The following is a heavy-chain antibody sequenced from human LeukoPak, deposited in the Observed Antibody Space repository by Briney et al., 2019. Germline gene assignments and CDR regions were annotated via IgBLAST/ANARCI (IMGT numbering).Heavy chain of an antibody. J-gene: IGHJ4*02. CDR2: ISYDGSNK. CDR1: GFTFSSYA. Sequence: GRSLRLSCAASGFTFSSYAMHWVRQAPGKGLEWVAVISYDGSNKYYADSVKGRFTISRDNSKNTLYLQMNSLRAEDTAVYYCAKNRYYYGSGRADYWGQGTLVTVSS. CDR3: AKNRYYYGSGRADY. V-gene: IGHV3-30-3*02. D-gene: IGHD3-10*01.